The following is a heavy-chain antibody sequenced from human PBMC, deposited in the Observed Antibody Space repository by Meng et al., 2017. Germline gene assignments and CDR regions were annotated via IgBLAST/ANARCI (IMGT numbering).Heavy chain of an antibody. CDR2: IIPILGTA. CDR3: ARTARLDYGDYGLPDQPYYYYYGMDV. Sequence: SVKVSCKASGGTFSSYAISWVRQAPGQGLEWMGGIIPILGTANYAQKFQGRVTITADKSTSTAYMELSSLRSEDTAVYYCARTARLDYGDYGLPDQPYYYYYGMDVWGQGTTVTVSS. CDR1: GGTFSSYA. J-gene: IGHJ6*02. D-gene: IGHD4-17*01. V-gene: IGHV1-69*10.